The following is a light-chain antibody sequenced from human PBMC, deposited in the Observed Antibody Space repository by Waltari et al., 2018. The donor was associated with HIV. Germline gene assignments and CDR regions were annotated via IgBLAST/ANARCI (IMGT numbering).Light chain of an antibody. Sequence: EIVMTQSPATLSVSPGERVTFSCRASHSVSSKLAWYQQKPGQAPRLLIYAASTRATGIPARFSGGGSGTEFTLTISNLQSEDFAVYFCQQYNNWPLTFGGGTRVEI. J-gene: IGKJ4*01. V-gene: IGKV3-15*01. CDR2: AAS. CDR3: QQYNNWPLT. CDR1: HSVSSK.